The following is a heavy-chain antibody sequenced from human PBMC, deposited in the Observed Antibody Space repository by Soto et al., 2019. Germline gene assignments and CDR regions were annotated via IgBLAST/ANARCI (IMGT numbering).Heavy chain of an antibody. CDR1: GGSFSGYY. V-gene: IGHV4-31*11. CDR3: AREPLD. J-gene: IGHJ4*02. CDR2: IYYSGIT. Sequence: SETLSLTCAVYGGSFSGYYWSWIRQHPGKGLEWIGYIYYSGITYYNPSLKSRVTISVDTSKNQFSLKLSSVTAADTAVYYCAREPLDWGQGTLVTVSS.